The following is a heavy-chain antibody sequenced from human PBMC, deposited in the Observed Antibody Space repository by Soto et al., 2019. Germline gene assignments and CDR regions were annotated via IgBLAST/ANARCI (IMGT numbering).Heavy chain of an antibody. CDR2: IDYNEINQ. CDR3: ARESEDLSSNLDY. V-gene: IGHV3-33*01. Sequence: PGGSLRLSCVASGFTFSNYGMHWVRQAPGKGLEWVAGIDYNEINQYYIDPVKGRLTISRDNAKNSMYLQMSTLRAEDTAVYYCARESEDLSSNLDYWGQGTLVTVSS. CDR1: GFTFSNYG. J-gene: IGHJ4*02.